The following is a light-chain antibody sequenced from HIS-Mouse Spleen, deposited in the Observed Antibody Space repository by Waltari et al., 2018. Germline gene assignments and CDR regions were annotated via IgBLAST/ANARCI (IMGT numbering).Light chain of an antibody. CDR3: QAWDSSYSV. V-gene: IGLV3-1*01. Sequence: SYELTQPPSVSVSPGQSAIITCSGDKSGDTYACWYQQKPGQSPVLVIYQDSKRPSGIPERFSGSNSGNTATLTISGTQAMDEADYYCQAWDSSYSVFGGGTKLTVL. CDR1: KSGDTY. J-gene: IGLJ2*01. CDR2: QDS.